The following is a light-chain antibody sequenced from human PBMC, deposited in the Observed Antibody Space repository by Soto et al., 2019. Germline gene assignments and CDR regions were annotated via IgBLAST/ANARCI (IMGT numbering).Light chain of an antibody. CDR2: KAS. CDR3: HQYNSNST. CDR1: QNISRW. Sequence: DIQMTQSPSTLSASVGDRVTIICRASQNISRWLAWYQQKPGKAPKVLIYKASTLQVGVSSRFSGSGSGTEFTLTISSLQPDDFATYYCHQYNSNSTFGQGTKLEIK. V-gene: IGKV1-5*03. J-gene: IGKJ2*01.